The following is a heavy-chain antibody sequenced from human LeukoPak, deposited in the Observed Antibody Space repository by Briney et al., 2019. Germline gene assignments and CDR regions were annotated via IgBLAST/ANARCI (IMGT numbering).Heavy chain of an antibody. J-gene: IGHJ4*02. CDR2: IAYDGSVK. CDR1: GFTFSSYS. Sequence: GGSLRLSCAASGFTFSSYSMHWVRQAPGMGLEWVAVIAYDGSVKYYADSVKGRFTISRDNSRNTLYLQMNSLSGEDTAVYYCARGQLWLRGFQIDYWGQGTLVTVSS. V-gene: IGHV3-30*01. D-gene: IGHD5-18*01. CDR3: ARGQLWLRGFQIDY.